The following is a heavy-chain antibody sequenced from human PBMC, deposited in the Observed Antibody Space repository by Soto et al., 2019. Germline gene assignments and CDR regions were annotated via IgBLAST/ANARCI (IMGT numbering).Heavy chain of an antibody. V-gene: IGHV1-69*02. CDR3: ASDRGDYYYVMDV. CDR2: IIPILGIA. D-gene: IGHD3-10*01. J-gene: IGHJ6*02. Sequence: QVQLVQSGAEVKKPGSSVKVSCKASGGTFSSYTISWVRQAPGQGLEWMGRIIPILGIANYAQKFQGRVTITADKSTSTAYRELSSLRSEDTAVYYCASDRGDYYYVMDVWGQGTTVTVSS. CDR1: GGTFSSYT.